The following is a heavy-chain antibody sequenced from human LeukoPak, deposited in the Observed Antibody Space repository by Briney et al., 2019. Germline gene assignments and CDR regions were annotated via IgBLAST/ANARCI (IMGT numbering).Heavy chain of an antibody. CDR3: ARGRGSRANYSY. V-gene: IGHV4-34*01. J-gene: IGHJ4*02. CDR2: INHSGST. CDR1: GGSFSGYY. D-gene: IGHD1-26*01. Sequence: SETLSLTCAVYGGSFSGYYWSWIRQPPGKGLEWIGEINHSGSTNYNPSLKSRVTISVDTSKNQFSLKLSSVTAADTAAYYCARGRGSRANYSYWGQGTLVTVSS.